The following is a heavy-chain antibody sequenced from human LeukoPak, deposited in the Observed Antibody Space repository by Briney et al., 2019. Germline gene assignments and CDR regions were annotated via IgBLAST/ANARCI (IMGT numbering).Heavy chain of an antibody. D-gene: IGHD3-3*01. CDR1: GGSFSGYY. J-gene: IGHJ5*02. CDR3: ARVGSRITIFGVVGGGWFDP. CDR2: IYYSGST. V-gene: IGHV4-59*01. Sequence: PSETLSLTCAVYGGSFSGYYWSWIRQPPGKGLEWIGYIYYSGSTNYNPSLKSRVTISVDTSKNQFSLKLSSVTAADTAVYYCARVGSRITIFGVVGGGWFDPWGQGTLVTVSS.